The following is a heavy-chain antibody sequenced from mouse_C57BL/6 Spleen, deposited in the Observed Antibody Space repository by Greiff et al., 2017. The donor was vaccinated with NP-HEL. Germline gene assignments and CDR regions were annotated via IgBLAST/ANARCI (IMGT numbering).Heavy chain of an antibody. CDR2: IDPSDSET. CDR1: GYTFTSYW. V-gene: IGHV1-52*01. Sequence: QVHVKQSGAELVRPGSSVKLSCKASGYTFTSYWMHWVKQRPIQGLEWIGNIDPSDSETHYNQKFKDKATLTVDKSSSTAYMQLSSLTSEDSAVYYCARDATYYGNYVHAMDYWGQGTSVTVSS. CDR3: ARDATYYGNYVHAMDY. J-gene: IGHJ4*01. D-gene: IGHD2-1*01.